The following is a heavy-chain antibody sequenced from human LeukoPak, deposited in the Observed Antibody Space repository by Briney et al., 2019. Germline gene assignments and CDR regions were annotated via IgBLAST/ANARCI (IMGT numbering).Heavy chain of an antibody. CDR3: ARDPFFGVVSGSDAFDI. CDR2: ISYDGRNK. Sequence: PGGSLRLSCAASGFTFSSYAMHWVRQAPGRGLEWVAVISYDGRNKYYADSVKGRFTISRDNSKNTLYLQMNSLRAEDTAVYYCARDPFFGVVSGSDAFDIWGQGTIVTVSS. V-gene: IGHV3-30*04. J-gene: IGHJ3*02. CDR1: GFTFSSYA. D-gene: IGHD3-3*01.